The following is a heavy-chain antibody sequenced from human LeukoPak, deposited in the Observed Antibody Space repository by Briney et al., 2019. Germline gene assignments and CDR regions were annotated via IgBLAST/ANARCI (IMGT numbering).Heavy chain of an antibody. Sequence: SETLSLTCTISGGSIGGDHWSWIRQAPGEGLEWIGYISYTGSTSYNPSLRSRVTISLNTPENQFSLRLTSVTAADTAVYYCARAVTGTSLVDFWGRGTLVAVSS. CDR3: ARAVTGTSLVDF. J-gene: IGHJ4*02. D-gene: IGHD6-19*01. CDR2: ISYTGST. CDR1: GGSIGGDH. V-gene: IGHV4-59*12.